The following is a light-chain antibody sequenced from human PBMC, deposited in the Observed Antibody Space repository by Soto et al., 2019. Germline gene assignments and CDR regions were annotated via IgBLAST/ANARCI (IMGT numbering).Light chain of an antibody. V-gene: IGLV2-14*01. Sequence: QSVLTQPASVSGSPGQSTTISCSGTSRDVGAYNLVSWYQQFPGKGPKLLIYEVRHRPSGVSYRFSGSKSGNTASLTISSLLPEDEAVYFCSSFSSRNALVFGGGTKVTVL. CDR1: SRDVGAYNL. CDR3: SSFSSRNALV. CDR2: EVR. J-gene: IGLJ2*01.